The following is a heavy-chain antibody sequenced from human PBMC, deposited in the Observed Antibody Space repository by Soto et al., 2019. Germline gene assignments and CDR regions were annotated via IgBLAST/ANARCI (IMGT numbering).Heavy chain of an antibody. CDR1: GFTFSSYA. D-gene: IGHD6-13*01. J-gene: IGHJ4*02. CDR2: ISYDGSNK. CDR3: ARDRIYSSSWYDY. Sequence: QVQLVESGGGVVQPGRSLRLSCAASGFTFSSYAMHWVRQAPGKGLEWVAVISYDGSNKYYADSVKGRFTISRDNSKNPLYLQMNSLRAEDTAVYYCARDRIYSSSWYDYWGQGNLVTVSS. V-gene: IGHV3-30-3*01.